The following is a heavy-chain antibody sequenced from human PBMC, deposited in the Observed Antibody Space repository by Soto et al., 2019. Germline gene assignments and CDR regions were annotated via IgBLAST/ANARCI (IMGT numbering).Heavy chain of an antibody. CDR3: ARDRELDYGMDV. D-gene: IGHD1-26*01. CDR2: INPNSGGT. CDR1: GYTFAGYY. V-gene: IGHV1-2*02. J-gene: IGHJ6*02. Sequence: ASVKVSFKASGYTFAGYYMHWVRQAPGQGLEWMGWINPNSGGTNYAQKFQGRVTMTRDTSISTAYMELSRLRSDDTAVYYCARDRELDYGMDVWGQGTTVTVSS.